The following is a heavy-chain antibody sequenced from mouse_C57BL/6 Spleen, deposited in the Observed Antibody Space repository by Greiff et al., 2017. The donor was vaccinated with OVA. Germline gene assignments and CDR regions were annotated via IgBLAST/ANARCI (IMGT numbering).Heavy chain of an antibody. CDR2: ISSGGSYN. CDR1: GFTFSSYG. Sequence: EVKLVESGGDLVKPGGSLKLSCAASGFTFSSYGMSWVRQTPDKRLEWVATISSGGSYNSYPDSVKGRFTISRDNAKNTLYLQMSSLKSEDTAMYYCARHGLTGTGDYFDYWGQGTTLTVSS. D-gene: IGHD4-1*01. J-gene: IGHJ2*01. CDR3: ARHGLTGTGDYFDY. V-gene: IGHV5-6*01.